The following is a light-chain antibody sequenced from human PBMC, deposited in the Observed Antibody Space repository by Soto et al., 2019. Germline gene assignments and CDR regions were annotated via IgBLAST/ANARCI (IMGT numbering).Light chain of an antibody. V-gene: IGLV2-11*01. J-gene: IGLJ2*01. CDR2: DVT. CDR3: CSYAGSYTVI. Sequence: QSVLTQPRSMSGSPGQSVTISCTGTSSDVGGYDYVSWYQQYPGKAPKVMIYDVTKRPSGVPDRFSGSKSGNTASLTISGLQAEDEADYYCCSYAGSYTVIFGGGTKLTVL. CDR1: SSDVGGYDY.